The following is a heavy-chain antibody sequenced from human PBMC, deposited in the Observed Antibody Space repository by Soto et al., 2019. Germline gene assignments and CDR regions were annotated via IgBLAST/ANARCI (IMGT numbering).Heavy chain of an antibody. J-gene: IGHJ4*02. CDR3: ARFRRNYFDY. CDR1: GDSVSGFY. CDR2: INYVGRTS. Sequence: PSETLSLTCTVSGDSVSGFYWSWIRQTPRKGLEWIGYINYVGRTSYYSPSLQSRVTISLDSSKNQFSLILSSVTAADTAVYFCARFRRNYFDYWGQGTQVTVSS. D-gene: IGHD3-10*01. V-gene: IGHV4-59*02.